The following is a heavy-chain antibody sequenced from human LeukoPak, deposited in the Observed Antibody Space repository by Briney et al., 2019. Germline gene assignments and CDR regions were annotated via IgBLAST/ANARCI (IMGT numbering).Heavy chain of an antibody. J-gene: IGHJ6*02. V-gene: IGHV3-15*01. Sequence: GGSLRLSCAASGFTFSNAWMSWVRQAPGKGLEWVGRIKSKTDGGTTDYAAPVKGRFTISRDDSKNTLYLQMNSLKTEDTAVYYCTTEGYDFWSGYYYGMDVWGQGTTVTVCS. CDR2: IKSKTDGGTT. CDR1: GFTFSNAW. D-gene: IGHD3-3*01. CDR3: TTEGYDFWSGYYYGMDV.